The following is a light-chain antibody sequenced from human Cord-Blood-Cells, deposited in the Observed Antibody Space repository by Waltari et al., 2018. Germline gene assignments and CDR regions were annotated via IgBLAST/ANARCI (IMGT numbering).Light chain of an antibody. CDR2: EGS. Sequence: QSALTQPASVAGSPGQPITISCTCTSSDVGSYNLVSWYQQHPGKAPKLMIYEGSKRPSGVSNRFSGSKSGNTASLTISGLQAEDEADYYCCSYAGSSNWVFGGGTKLTVL. J-gene: IGLJ3*02. CDR1: SSDVGSYNL. CDR3: CSYAGSSNWV. V-gene: IGLV2-23*01.